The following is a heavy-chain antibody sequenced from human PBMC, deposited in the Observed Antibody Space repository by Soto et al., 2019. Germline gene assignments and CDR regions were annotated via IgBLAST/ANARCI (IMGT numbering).Heavy chain of an antibody. CDR1: GFTFINYA. CDR3: AKGILVKPPGTRTFDI. D-gene: IGHD6-13*01. CDR2: IGGGDGST. J-gene: IGHJ3*02. V-gene: IGHV3-23*01. Sequence: EVQLLESGGGLVQPGGSLRLSCAASGFTFINYAMSWVRQAPGKGLEWVSTIGGGDGSTYYADSVKGRFTISRDNSNSALYRQMNSLIVGDTAIYYCAKGILVKPPGTRTFDIWGQGTMVIVSS.